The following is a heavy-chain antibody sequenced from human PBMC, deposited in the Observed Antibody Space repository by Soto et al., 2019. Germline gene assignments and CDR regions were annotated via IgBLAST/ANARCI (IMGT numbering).Heavy chain of an antibody. CDR1: GFTFSSYV. Sequence: EVQLLESGGDLVQPGGSLRLSCAASGFTFSSYVMNWVRQAPGKGLEWVSAITGSGGNTYYADSVKGRFTISRDNSKNTLLLQMSSLRAEDTALYYCAKRASTRTFDYWGQGTLVTVSS. CDR2: ITGSGGNT. CDR3: AKRASTRTFDY. V-gene: IGHV3-23*01. J-gene: IGHJ4*02.